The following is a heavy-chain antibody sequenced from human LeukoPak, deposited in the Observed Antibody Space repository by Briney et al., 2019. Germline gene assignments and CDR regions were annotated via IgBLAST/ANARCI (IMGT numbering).Heavy chain of an antibody. CDR3: ARDGYSSSSHWFDP. V-gene: IGHV3-53*01. Sequence: GGTLRLSCAASGCTVSSNYRSWVRQPPGKGLEWIWGIYSGGTTYYAHSVKGRVTISSDNSKNPLYLQLNPLRAEDTALYYCARDGYSSSSHWFDPWGQGTLVTVSP. D-gene: IGHD6-13*01. CDR1: GCTVSSNY. J-gene: IGHJ5*02. CDR2: IYSGGTT.